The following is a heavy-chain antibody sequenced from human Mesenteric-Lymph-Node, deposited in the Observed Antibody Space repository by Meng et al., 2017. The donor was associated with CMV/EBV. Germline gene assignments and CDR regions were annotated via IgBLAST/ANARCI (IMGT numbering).Heavy chain of an antibody. Sequence: QLQLQDAGTGVVKPSENLSLYCTVSGGSISSSSYYWGWIRQPPGKGLEWIGSIYYSGSTYYNPSLKSRVTISVDTSKNQFSLKLSSVTAADTAVYYCARDGDYYDSSGYNPFDYWGQGTLVTVSS. D-gene: IGHD3-22*01. CDR2: IYYSGST. CDR1: GGSISSSSYY. J-gene: IGHJ4*02. CDR3: ARDGDYYDSSGYNPFDY. V-gene: IGHV4-39*07.